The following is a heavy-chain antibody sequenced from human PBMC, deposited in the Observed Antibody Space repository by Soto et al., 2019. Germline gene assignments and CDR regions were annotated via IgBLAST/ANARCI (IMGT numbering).Heavy chain of an antibody. CDR2: ISAYNGNT. CDR3: ARAPPVYGNNYYGMDV. J-gene: IGHJ6*02. Sequence: QVQLVQSGAEVKKPGASVKVSCKASGYTFTSYGISWVRQAPGQGLEWMGWISAYNGNTNYAQKLQGRVTMTTDTSTSTAYMELRGLRSDDTAVYYCARAPPVYGNNYYGMDVWGQGTTVTVSS. D-gene: IGHD3-10*01. V-gene: IGHV1-18*01. CDR1: GYTFTSYG.